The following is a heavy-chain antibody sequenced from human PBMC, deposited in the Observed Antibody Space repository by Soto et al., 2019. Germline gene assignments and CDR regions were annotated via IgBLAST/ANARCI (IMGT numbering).Heavy chain of an antibody. CDR3: ARRLGPFDI. V-gene: IGHV4-39*01. Sequence: SETLSLTCTVSRASVSSTNYYWAWIRQPPGKGLEWIGSIYFTGTTFYNPSLKSRVVISIDKSKNQFSLNLRSVTAADTALYYCARRLGPFDIWGQGTMVTVSS. CDR1: RASVSSTNYY. J-gene: IGHJ3*02. CDR2: IYFTGTT.